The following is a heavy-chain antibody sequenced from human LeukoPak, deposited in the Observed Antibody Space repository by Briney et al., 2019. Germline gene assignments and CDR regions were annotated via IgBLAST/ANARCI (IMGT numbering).Heavy chain of an antibody. J-gene: IGHJ4*02. V-gene: IGHV3-7*04. CDR1: GFTFTTYW. Sequence: GGSLRLSCATSGFTFTTYWMTWVRQAPGKGLEWVANIKQDGSEKYYVDSVKGRFTISRNNAQNSLYLQMNSLRAEDTAVYYCARIAATIYGYWGQGTLVTVSS. D-gene: IGHD5-12*01. CDR2: IKQDGSEK. CDR3: ARIAATIYGY.